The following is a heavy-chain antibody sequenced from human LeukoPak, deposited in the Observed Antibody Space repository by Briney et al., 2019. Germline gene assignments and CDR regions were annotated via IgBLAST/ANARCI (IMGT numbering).Heavy chain of an antibody. J-gene: IGHJ5*02. CDR3: VRIPNGANFPNWFDP. Sequence: GGSLRLSCAASGFTVSSNYMSWVRQAPGKGLEWVSVIYSGGSTYYADSVKGRFTISRDSSKNTLYLQMNSLRAEDTAVYYCVRIPNGANFPNWFDPWGQGTLVTVSS. CDR1: GFTVSSNY. D-gene: IGHD4/OR15-4a*01. V-gene: IGHV3-53*01. CDR2: IYSGGST.